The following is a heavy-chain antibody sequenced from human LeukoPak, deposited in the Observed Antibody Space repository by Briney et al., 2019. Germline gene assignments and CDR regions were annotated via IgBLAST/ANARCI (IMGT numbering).Heavy chain of an antibody. CDR3: ATLGPPIH. CDR1: GFSFSSYW. V-gene: IGHV3-74*03. J-gene: IGHJ4*02. Sequence: PGGSLRLSCAASGFSFSSYWMHWVRQAPGKGLIWVSRINSDASSIKYADSVKGRFTISRDNAKTTLYLQMNSLRAEDTAVYYCATLGPPIHWGQGILVTVSS. CDR2: INSDASSI.